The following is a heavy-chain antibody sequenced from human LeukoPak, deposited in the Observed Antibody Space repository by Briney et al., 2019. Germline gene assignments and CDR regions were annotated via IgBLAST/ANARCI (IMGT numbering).Heavy chain of an antibody. CDR1: GGSISSTTYY. J-gene: IGHJ5*02. CDR3: AKAVRFLEWLPDNWFDP. V-gene: IGHV4-39*07. Sequence: SETLSLTCTVSGGSISSTTYYWGWIRQPPGKGLEWIGSIYYSGSTYYNPSLKSRVTISVDKSKNQFSLKLSSVTAADTAVYYCAKAVRFLEWLPDNWFDPWGQGTLVTVSS. CDR2: IYYSGST. D-gene: IGHD3-3*01.